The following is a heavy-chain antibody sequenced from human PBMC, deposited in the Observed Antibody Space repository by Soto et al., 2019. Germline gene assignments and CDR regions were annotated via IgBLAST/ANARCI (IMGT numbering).Heavy chain of an antibody. V-gene: IGHV3-30*18. CDR2: ISYDGSNK. D-gene: IGHD3-22*01. Sequence: HPGGSLRLSCAASGFTFSSYGMHWVRQAPGKGLEWVAVISYDGSNKYYADSVKGRFTISRDNSKNTLYLQMNSLRAEDTAVYYCAKEGDYYDSSGYYSDAFDIWGQGTMVTVSS. J-gene: IGHJ3*02. CDR1: GFTFSSYG. CDR3: AKEGDYYDSSGYYSDAFDI.